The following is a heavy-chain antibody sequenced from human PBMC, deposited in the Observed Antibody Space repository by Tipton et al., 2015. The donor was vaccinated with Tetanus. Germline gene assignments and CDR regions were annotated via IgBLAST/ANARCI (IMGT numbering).Heavy chain of an antibody. V-gene: IGHV4-4*07. J-gene: IGHJ6*02. CDR3: AREGGGNIVVVPAAFHYYGMDV. CDR2: IYTSGST. D-gene: IGHD2-2*01. CDR1: GGSISSYY. Sequence: TLSLTCTVSGGSISSYYWSWIRQPAGKGLEWIGRIYTSGSTNYNPSLKSRVTMSVDTSKNQFSLKLSSVTAADTAVYYCAREGGGNIVVVPAAFHYYGMDVWGQGTTVTVSS.